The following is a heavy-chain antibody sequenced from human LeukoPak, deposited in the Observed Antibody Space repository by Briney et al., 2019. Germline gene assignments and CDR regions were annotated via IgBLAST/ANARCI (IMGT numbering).Heavy chain of an antibody. CDR2: INHSGST. V-gene: IGHV4-34*01. Sequence: SETLSLTCAVYGGSFSGYYWSWIRQPPGKGLEWIGEINHSGSTNYNPSLKSRVTISVDTSKNQFSLKLSSVTAADTAVYYCARGRDKGRYYYYGMDVWGQGTTVTVSS. CDR1: GGSFSGYY. D-gene: IGHD2-15*01. CDR3: ARGRDKGRYYYYGMDV. J-gene: IGHJ6*02.